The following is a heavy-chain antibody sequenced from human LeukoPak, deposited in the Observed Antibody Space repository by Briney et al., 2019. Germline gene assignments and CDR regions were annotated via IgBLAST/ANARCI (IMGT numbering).Heavy chain of an antibody. D-gene: IGHD3-3*01. CDR1: GGTFSSYA. CDR3: ARGWLIFGVVTRFDY. CDR2: IIPIFGTA. J-gene: IGHJ4*02. V-gene: IGHV1-69*13. Sequence: ASVKVSCKASGGTFSSYAISWVRQAPGQGLEWMGGIIPIFGTANYAQKLQGRVTITADESTSTAYMELSSLRSEDTAVYYCARGWLIFGVVTRFDYWGQGTLVTVSS.